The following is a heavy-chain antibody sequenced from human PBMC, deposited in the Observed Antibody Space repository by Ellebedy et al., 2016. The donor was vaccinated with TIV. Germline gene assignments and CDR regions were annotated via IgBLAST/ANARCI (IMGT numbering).Heavy chain of an antibody. J-gene: IGHJ4*02. CDR3: AKQGGYSYGSPFDY. CDR2: MNPNSGDT. Sequence: AASVKVSCKASGDTSSAYAFGWVRQAPGQGLEWMGWMNPNSGDTAYAQKFQGRVTITRDTSATTVYMELSSLRSEDTAVYYCAKQGGYSYGSPFDYWGQGTLVTVSS. CDR1: GDTSSAYA. D-gene: IGHD5-18*01. V-gene: IGHV1-8*01.